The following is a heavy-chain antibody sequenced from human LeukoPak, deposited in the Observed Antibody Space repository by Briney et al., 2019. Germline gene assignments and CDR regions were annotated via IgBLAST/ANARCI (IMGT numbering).Heavy chain of an antibody. CDR3: ARVGRDKGKDY. J-gene: IGHJ4*02. D-gene: IGHD3/OR15-3a*01. CDR2: INRSGST. V-gene: IGHV4-34*01. Sequence: SETLSLTCAVYGGSFSGYYWSWIRQPPGKGLEWIGEINRSGSTNYNPSLKSRVTISVDTSKNQFSLKLSSVTAADTAVYYCARVGRDKGKDYWGQGTLVTVSS. CDR1: GGSFSGYY.